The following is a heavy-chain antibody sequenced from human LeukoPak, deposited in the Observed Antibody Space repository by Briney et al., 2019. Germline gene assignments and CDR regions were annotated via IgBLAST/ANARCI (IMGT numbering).Heavy chain of an antibody. D-gene: IGHD3-3*01. CDR3: ARGFLEWLLYYYYYMDV. Sequence: PGGSLRLSCAASGFTFSSYAMSWVRQAPGKGLERVANIKQDGSEKYYVDTVKGRFTISRDNAKNSLYLQMNSLRAEDTAVYYCARGFLEWLLYYYYYMDVRGKGTTVTVSS. CDR1: GFTFSSYA. J-gene: IGHJ6*03. V-gene: IGHV3-7*01. CDR2: IKQDGSEK.